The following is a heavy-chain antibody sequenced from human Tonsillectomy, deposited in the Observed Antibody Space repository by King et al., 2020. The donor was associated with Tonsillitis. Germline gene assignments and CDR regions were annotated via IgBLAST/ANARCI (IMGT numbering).Heavy chain of an antibody. D-gene: IGHD5-12*01. CDR2: MSHDAKYK. CDR3: AREWNAVDI. V-gene: IGHV3-30*04. CDR1: GFIFSDHA. J-gene: IGHJ3*02. Sequence: VQLVESGGGVVQPGRSLRLSCAASGFIFSDHAMHWVRQAPGKGLEWVASMSHDAKYKWYADSVKGRFTISTDNSNNALYLQMNSPKTEDTAVFYCAREWNAVDIWGLAIMVTVSS.